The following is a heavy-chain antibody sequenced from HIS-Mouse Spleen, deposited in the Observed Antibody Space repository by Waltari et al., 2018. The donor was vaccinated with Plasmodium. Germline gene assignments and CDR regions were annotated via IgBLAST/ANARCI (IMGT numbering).Heavy chain of an antibody. CDR3: ARVTSSGVYWYFDL. Sequence: QVQLQQWGAGLLKPSETLSLTCAFYGGSFSGYYWRWIRQPPGKGLEWIGEINHSGSTNYNPSLKSRVTISVDTSKNQFSLKLSSVTAADTAVYYCARVTSSGVYWYFDLWGRGTLVTVSS. J-gene: IGHJ2*01. V-gene: IGHV4-34*01. CDR2: INHSGST. CDR1: GGSFSGYY. D-gene: IGHD3-3*01.